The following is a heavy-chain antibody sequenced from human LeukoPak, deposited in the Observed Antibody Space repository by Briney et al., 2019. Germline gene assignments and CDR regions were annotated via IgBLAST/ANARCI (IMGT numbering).Heavy chain of an antibody. J-gene: IGHJ4*02. Sequence: PGGSLRLSCTASGFTFSTYSMNWVRQAPGKGLEWVSAISGSGGSTYYADSVKGRFTISRDNSKNTLYLQMNSLRAEDTAVYYCAKEPVVPAAIPCYFDYWGQGTLVTVSS. CDR1: GFTFSTYS. V-gene: IGHV3-23*01. CDR3: AKEPVVPAAIPCYFDY. CDR2: ISGSGGST. D-gene: IGHD2-2*02.